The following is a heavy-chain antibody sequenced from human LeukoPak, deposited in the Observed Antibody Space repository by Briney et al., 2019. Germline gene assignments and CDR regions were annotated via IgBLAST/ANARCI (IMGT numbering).Heavy chain of an antibody. J-gene: IGHJ4*02. V-gene: IGHV3-7*01. CDR2: IKQDGSEK. D-gene: IGHD3-22*01. CDR1: GFTFSSYW. Sequence: GGSLRLSCAASGFTFSSYWMSWVRQAPGKGLEWVANIKQDGSEKYYVDSVKGRFTISRDNAKNSLYLQMNSLRAEDTAVYYCARGFLYYYDSSGYDYWGQGTLVTVSS. CDR3: ARGFLYYYDSSGYDY.